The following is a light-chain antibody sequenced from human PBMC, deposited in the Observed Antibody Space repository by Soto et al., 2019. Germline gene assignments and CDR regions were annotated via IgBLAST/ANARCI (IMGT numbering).Light chain of an antibody. CDR3: QQRSNWPDT. CDR2: SAS. J-gene: IGKJ5*01. V-gene: IGKV3-15*01. Sequence: EVVMTQSPATLSVSPGERATLSCRASQSIRTDLAWYQQKPGQAPSLMIFSASTRATGVPARFSGSGSGTECTLTISSLEPEDFAVYYCQQRSNWPDTFGQGTRLEIK. CDR1: QSIRTD.